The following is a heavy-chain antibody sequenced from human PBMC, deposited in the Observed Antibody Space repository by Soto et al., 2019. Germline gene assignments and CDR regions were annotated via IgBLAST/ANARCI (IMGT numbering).Heavy chain of an antibody. V-gene: IGHV3-74*01. CDR1: GFTFNTHW. J-gene: IGHJ4*02. CDR3: ARGGAMGVDY. Sequence: PGGSLRLSCTASGFTFNTHWRHWVRQAPGKGLVWVSRIYFDGITTNYADSVKGRLTVSRDNAKNTVYLHVITLRDEDTAVYYCARGGAMGVDYWGQGTLVTV. D-gene: IGHD1-26*01. CDR2: IYFDGITT.